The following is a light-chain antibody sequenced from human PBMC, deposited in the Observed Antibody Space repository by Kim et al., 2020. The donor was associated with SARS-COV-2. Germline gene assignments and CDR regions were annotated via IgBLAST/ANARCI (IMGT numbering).Light chain of an antibody. J-gene: IGKJ2*03. Sequence: DIVMTQSPDSLAVSLGERATLNCKSSQTVLYNSNNKNYLAWYQQKPGQAPKLFIYWASIRDSGVSDRFSGSGSETDFTLTISSLQAEDVAVYYCQQYYITPPSFGQGTKLEI. CDR2: WAS. V-gene: IGKV4-1*01. CDR1: QTVLYNSNNKNY. CDR3: QQYYITPPS.